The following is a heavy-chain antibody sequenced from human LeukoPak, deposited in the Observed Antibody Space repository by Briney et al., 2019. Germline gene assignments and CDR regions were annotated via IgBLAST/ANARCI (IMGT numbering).Heavy chain of an antibody. V-gene: IGHV1-69*16. Sequence: SVTVSFKGSGGGLSDYTISWVRQAPGQGLEWMGAILPMLGTAKYAQSLQGRVTITTDDSSSTVYMQLSSLRFEDTASYFCARDGLLTRTGMDVWGKGTTVTVSS. CDR1: GGGLSDYT. CDR2: ILPMLGTA. J-gene: IGHJ6*03. D-gene: IGHD3/OR15-3a*01. CDR3: ARDGLLTRTGMDV.